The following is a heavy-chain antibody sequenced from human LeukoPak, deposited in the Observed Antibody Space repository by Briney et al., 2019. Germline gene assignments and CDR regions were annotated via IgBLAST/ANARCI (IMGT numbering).Heavy chain of an antibody. CDR1: GYTFTGYY. J-gene: IGHJ4*02. CDR3: ARDGNQYYYDSSGYYDPPVHFDY. D-gene: IGHD3-22*01. V-gene: IGHV1-2*06. CDR2: INPNSGGT. Sequence: GASVKVSCKASGYTFTGYYMHWVRQAPGQGLEWMGRINPNSGGTNYAQKFQGRVTMTRDTSISTAYMELSRLRFDDTAVYYCARDGNQYYYDSSGYYDPPVHFDYWGQGTLVTVSS.